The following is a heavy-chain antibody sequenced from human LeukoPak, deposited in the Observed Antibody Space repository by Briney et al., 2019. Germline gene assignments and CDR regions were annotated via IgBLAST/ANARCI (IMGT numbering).Heavy chain of an antibody. V-gene: IGHV3-9*01. CDR3: AKDMYSGFDSSGYYDY. CDR1: GFTFDDYA. Sequence: PGRSLRLSCAASGFTFDDYAMHWVRQAPGKGLEWVSGISWNSGSIGYADSMKGRFTISRDNAKNSLYLQTNSLRVEDTALYYCAKDMYSGFDSSGYYDYWGQGALVTVSS. D-gene: IGHD3-22*01. J-gene: IGHJ4*02. CDR2: ISWNSGSI.